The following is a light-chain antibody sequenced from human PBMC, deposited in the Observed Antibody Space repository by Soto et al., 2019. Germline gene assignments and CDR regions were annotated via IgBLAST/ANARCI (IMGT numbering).Light chain of an antibody. Sequence: QSALTQPASVSGSPGQSITISCTGTSSDVGGHNYLSWYQQNPGKAPKVMIYEVSNRPSGVSNRFSGSKSGNTASLTISGLQAEDEADYYCSSYTTSGTPVFGGGTKVTVL. CDR1: SSDVGGHNY. J-gene: IGLJ3*02. CDR3: SSYTTSGTPV. V-gene: IGLV2-14*01. CDR2: EVS.